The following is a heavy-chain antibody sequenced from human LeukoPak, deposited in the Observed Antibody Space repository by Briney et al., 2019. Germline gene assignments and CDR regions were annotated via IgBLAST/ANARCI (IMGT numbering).Heavy chain of an antibody. D-gene: IGHD3-22*01. J-gene: IGHJ3*02. V-gene: IGHV3-30-3*01. CDR2: ISYDGSNK. Sequence: GGSLRLSCAASGFTFSSYAMHWVRQAPGKGLEWVAVISYDGSNKYYADSVKGRFTISRDNSKNSLYLQMNSLRAEDTAVYYCAREAVVITSYDAFDIWGQGTMVTVSS. CDR1: GFTFSSYA. CDR3: AREAVVITSYDAFDI.